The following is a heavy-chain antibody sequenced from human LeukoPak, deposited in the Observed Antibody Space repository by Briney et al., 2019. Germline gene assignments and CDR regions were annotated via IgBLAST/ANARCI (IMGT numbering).Heavy chain of an antibody. Sequence: GGSLRLSCAASGFTFSSYAMHWVRQAPGKGLEWVAVISYDGSNKYYADSVKGRFTISRDNSKNTLYLQMNSLRAEDTAVYYCAKPHSGWYYFDYWGQGTLVTVSS. CDR3: AKPHSGWYYFDY. CDR1: GFTFSSYA. D-gene: IGHD6-19*01. J-gene: IGHJ4*02. V-gene: IGHV3-30-3*02. CDR2: ISYDGSNK.